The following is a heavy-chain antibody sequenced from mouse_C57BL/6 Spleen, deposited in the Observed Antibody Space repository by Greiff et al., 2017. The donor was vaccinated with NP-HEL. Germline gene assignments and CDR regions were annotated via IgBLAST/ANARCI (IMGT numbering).Heavy chain of an antibody. D-gene: IGHD2-3*01. CDR1: GYTFTSYW. CDR3: ARDYDGYPAWFAY. Sequence: QVQLKQPGAELVKPGASVKMSCKASGYTFTSYWITWVKQRPGQGLEWIGDIYPGSGSTNYNEKFKSKATLTVDTSSSTAYMQLSSLTSEDSAVYYCARDYDGYPAWFAYWGQGTLVTVSA. CDR2: IYPGSGST. J-gene: IGHJ3*01. V-gene: IGHV1-55*01.